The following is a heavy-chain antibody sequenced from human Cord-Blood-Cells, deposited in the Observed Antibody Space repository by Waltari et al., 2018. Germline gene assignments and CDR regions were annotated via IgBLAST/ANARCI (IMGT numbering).Heavy chain of an antibody. V-gene: IGHV3-73*02. CDR3: TAMVATTGRNY. CDR2: IRSKANSDAT. Sequence: EVQLVESGGGLVQPGGSLKLSCAAAGFTFSGSPLPWFRQASGKGLGWVGRIRSKANSDATAYAASVKGRFTISRDDSKNTAYLQMNSLKTEDTAVYYCTAMVATTGRNYWGQGTLVTVSS. CDR1: GFTFSGSP. D-gene: IGHD4-17*01. J-gene: IGHJ4*02.